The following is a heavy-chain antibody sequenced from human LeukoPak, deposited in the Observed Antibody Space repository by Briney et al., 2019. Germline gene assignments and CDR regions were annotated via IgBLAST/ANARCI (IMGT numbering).Heavy chain of an antibody. D-gene: IGHD2-2*01. V-gene: IGHV1-69*13. CDR1: GYTFTGYY. Sequence: ASVKVSCKASGYTFTGYYMHWVRQAPGQGLEWMGGIIPIFGTANYAQKFQGRVTITADESTSTAYMELSSLRSEDTAVYYCAREGRYCSSTSCYLDYWGQGTLVTVSS. J-gene: IGHJ4*02. CDR3: AREGRYCSSTSCYLDY. CDR2: IIPIFGTA.